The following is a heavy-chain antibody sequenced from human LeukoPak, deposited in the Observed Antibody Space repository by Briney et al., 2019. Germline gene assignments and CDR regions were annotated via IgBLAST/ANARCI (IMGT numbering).Heavy chain of an antibody. Sequence: ASVKVSCKASGYTFTSYYMHWVRQAPGQGLEWMGIINPSGGSTSYAQKFQGRVTITADESTSTAYMELSSLRSEDTAVYYCAVTYYDSSGYYSAFDYWGQGTLVTVSS. CDR2: INPSGGST. V-gene: IGHV1-46*01. D-gene: IGHD3-22*01. J-gene: IGHJ4*02. CDR3: AVTYYDSSGYYSAFDY. CDR1: GYTFTSYY.